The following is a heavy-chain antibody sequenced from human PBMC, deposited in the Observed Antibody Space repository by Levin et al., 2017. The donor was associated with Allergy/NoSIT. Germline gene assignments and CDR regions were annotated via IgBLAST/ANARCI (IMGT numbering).Heavy chain of an antibody. CDR3: ARGSGSYYGDD. CDR2: TYSDGTT. CDR1: GFTVSSNY. V-gene: IGHV3-66*01. D-gene: IGHD1-26*01. Sequence: GGSLRLSCAASGFTVSSNYMSWVRQAPGKGLEWVSVTYSDGTTYYADSVKGRFTISRDSSKNILYLQMNSLRPKDTAAYYCARGSGSYYGDDWGQGTLVTVSS. J-gene: IGHJ4*02.